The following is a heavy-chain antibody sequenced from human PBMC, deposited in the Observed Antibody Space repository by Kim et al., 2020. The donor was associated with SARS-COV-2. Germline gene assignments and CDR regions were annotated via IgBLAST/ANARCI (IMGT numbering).Heavy chain of an antibody. CDR2: T. CDR3: GRDRGVTYFDL. D-gene: IGHD5-18*01. V-gene: IGHV4-4*07. Sequence: TNHNPSLTRRVTMSVDTSKTQFSLKLSSVTAADTAVYYCGRDRGVTYFDLWGRGSLVTVSS. J-gene: IGHJ2*01.